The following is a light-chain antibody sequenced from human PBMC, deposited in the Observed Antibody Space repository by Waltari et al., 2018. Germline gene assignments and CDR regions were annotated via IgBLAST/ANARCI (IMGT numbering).Light chain of an antibody. CDR1: HDIGTY. CDR2: SAS. J-gene: IGKJ2*03. Sequence: DIQMTQSPSSLSASVGARVTITCRASHDIGTYLNWYQHKPGKAPKLLIYSASTLQSGVPPRFSGSGSGTDYNLSIFDLQPEDFATYYCQQTYITPPHSFGQGTKLEI. V-gene: IGKV1-39*01. CDR3: QQTYITPPHS.